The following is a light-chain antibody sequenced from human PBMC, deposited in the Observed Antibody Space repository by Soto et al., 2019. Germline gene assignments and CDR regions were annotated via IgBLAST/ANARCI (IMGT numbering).Light chain of an antibody. V-gene: IGLV2-11*01. CDR2: DVN. J-gene: IGLJ1*01. CDR3: SSYAGSNNFV. Sequence: QSALTQSRSVSGSPGQSVTISCSGSSSDIGIYNYVSWYQHHPGKVPKVLIYDVNKRPSGVPDRFSGSKSGNTASLTISGLQADDEADYYCSSYAGSNNFVFGTGTKVTVL. CDR1: SSDIGIYNY.